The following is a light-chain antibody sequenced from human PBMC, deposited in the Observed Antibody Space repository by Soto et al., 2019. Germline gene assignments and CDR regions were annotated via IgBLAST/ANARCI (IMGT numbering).Light chain of an antibody. J-gene: IGKJ4*01. CDR2: GTS. Sequence: EIVLTQSPGTLSLSPGERATLSCRASQSVSSSYFGWYQQKPGQAPRLLIYGTSSRATGNPDRFSGNGSGVEFTFTFCCLQSEDFAVYYCQQYKELPLTFGGGTKVDIK. V-gene: IGKV3-20*01. CDR3: QQYKELPLT. CDR1: QSVSSSY.